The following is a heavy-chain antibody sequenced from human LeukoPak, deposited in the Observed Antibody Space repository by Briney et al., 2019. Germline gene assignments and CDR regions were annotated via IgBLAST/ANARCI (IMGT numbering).Heavy chain of an antibody. V-gene: IGHV3-7*01. Sequence: GGSLRLSCAASGFTFSSYWMSWVRQAPGKGLEWVANIKQDGSEKYYVDSVKGRFTISRDNAKNSLYLQMNSLRAEDTAVYYCARDLVGAPSWFDPWGQGTLVTVSS. CDR3: ARDLVGAPSWFDP. CDR2: IKQDGSEK. J-gene: IGHJ5*02. CDR1: GFTFSSYW. D-gene: IGHD1-26*01.